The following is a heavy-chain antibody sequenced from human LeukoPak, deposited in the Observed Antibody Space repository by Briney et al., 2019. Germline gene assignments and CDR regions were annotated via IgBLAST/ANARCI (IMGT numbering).Heavy chain of an antibody. CDR2: IYYSGST. V-gene: IGHV4-30-4*02. Sequence: SETLSLTCTVSGGSISSGVYYLGWTRQPPGKGLEWIGYIYYSGSTYYNPSLKSRVTISVDTSKNQFSLKLSSVTAADTAVYYCASSLVVTRSVLDYWGQGTLVTVSS. CDR3: ASSLVVTRSVLDY. CDR1: GGSISSGVYY. J-gene: IGHJ4*02. D-gene: IGHD4-23*01.